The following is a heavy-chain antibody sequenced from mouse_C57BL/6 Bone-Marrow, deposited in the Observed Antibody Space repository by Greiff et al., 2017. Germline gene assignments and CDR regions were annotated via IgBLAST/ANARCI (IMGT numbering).Heavy chain of an antibody. CDR1: GFTFSDYY. J-gene: IGHJ3*01. CDR2: ISNGGGST. CDR3: ARPVAY. V-gene: IGHV5-12*01. Sequence: DVKLVESGGGLVQPGGSLKLSCAASGFTFSDYYMYWVRQTPEKRLEWVAYISNGGGSTYYPDTVKGRCTISRDNAKNTLYLQMSRLKSEDTAMYYCARPVAYWGQGTLVTVSA.